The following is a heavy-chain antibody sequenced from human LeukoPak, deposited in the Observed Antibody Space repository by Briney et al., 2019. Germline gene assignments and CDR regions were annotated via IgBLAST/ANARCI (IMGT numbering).Heavy chain of an antibody. CDR3: AREIWILRYPHQVYYFDY. CDR1: GGTFSSYA. V-gene: IGHV1-69*04. CDR2: IIPILGIA. D-gene: IGHD3-16*01. J-gene: IGHJ4*02. Sequence: ASVKVSCKASGGTFSSYAISWVRQAPGQGLEWMGRIIPILGIANYAQKFQGRVTITADKSTSTAYMELSSLRSEDTAVYYCAREIWILRYPHQVYYFDYWGQGTLVTVSS.